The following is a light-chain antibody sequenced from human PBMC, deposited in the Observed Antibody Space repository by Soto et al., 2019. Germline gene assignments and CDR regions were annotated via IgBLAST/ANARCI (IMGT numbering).Light chain of an antibody. Sequence: EIVLTQSPGTLSLSPGERATLSCRASQSVSSSYLAWYQQKPGQAPRLLIYGASSRATGIPDRFSGSGSGTDFTLTISRLEPEVSAVYYWQQYGSSWGTFGGGTKVEIK. CDR1: QSVSSSY. CDR3: QQYGSSWGT. CDR2: GAS. J-gene: IGKJ4*01. V-gene: IGKV3-20*01.